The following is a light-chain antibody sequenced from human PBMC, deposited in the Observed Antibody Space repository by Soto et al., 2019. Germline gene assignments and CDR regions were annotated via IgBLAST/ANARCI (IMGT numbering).Light chain of an antibody. CDR3: QSSDRSLGGFVV. CDR2: NND. CDR1: SSNIGTGYD. J-gene: IGLJ2*01. V-gene: IGLV1-40*01. Sequence: QSVLTQPPSVSGAPGQRVTMSGTGDSSNIGTGYDVHWYQQSPGSVPKLLIYNNDNRPSGVPDRFSGSKSGASASLAITGLQAEDEATYYCQSSDRSLGGFVVFGGGTKLTVL.